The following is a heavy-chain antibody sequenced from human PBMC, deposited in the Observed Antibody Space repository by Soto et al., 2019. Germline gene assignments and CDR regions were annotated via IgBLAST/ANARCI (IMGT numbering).Heavy chain of an antibody. Sequence: GGSLRLSCEASGFTFSSYGMTWVRQAPGKGLEWVSAISGSGGSTFYADSLGGRFTISRDNSKNILYLEMKSLRAGDTAMYYCAKTSSASARECPGHWGQGA. J-gene: IGHJ4*02. V-gene: IGHV3-23*01. D-gene: IGHD6-6*01. CDR1: GFTFSSYG. CDR3: AKTSSASARECPGH. CDR2: ISGSGGST.